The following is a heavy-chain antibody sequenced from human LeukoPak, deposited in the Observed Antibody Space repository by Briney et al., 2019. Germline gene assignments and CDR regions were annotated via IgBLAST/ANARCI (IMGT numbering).Heavy chain of an antibody. Sequence: RTSETLSLTCAVYGGSFSGYYWSWIRQPPGKGLEWIGEINHSGSTNYNPSLKSRVTISVDTSKNQFSLKLSSVTAADTAVYYCARVGLFVEKPYFDYWGQGTLVTVSS. CDR3: ARVGLFVEKPYFDY. D-gene: IGHD3-3*01. J-gene: IGHJ4*02. V-gene: IGHV4-34*01. CDR2: INHSGST. CDR1: GGSFSGYY.